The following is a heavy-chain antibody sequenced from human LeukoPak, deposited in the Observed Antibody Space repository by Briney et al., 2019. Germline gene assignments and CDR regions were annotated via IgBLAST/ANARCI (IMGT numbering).Heavy chain of an antibody. CDR1: GFTFTSSA. J-gene: IGHJ4*02. D-gene: IGHD3-3*01. V-gene: IGHV1-58*01. Sequence: SVKVSCKASGFTFTSSAVQWVRQARGQRLEWIGWIVVGSGNTNYAQKFQERVTITRDMSTSTAYMELRSLRSDDTAVYYCARAVLRFMEDGQEYLDYWGQGTLVTVSS. CDR2: IVVGSGNT. CDR3: ARAVLRFMEDGQEYLDY.